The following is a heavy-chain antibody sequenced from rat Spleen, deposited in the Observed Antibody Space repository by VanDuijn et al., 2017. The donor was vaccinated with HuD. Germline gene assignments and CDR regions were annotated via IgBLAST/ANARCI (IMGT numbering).Heavy chain of an antibody. CDR1: GFSLTSYT. CDR3: ARSRGYSSPDY. CDR2: ISSGGST. Sequence: QVQLKESGPGLVQPSQTLSLTCSVSGFSLTSYTVNWVRQPPGKGLEWIAAISSGGSTYYNSPLKSRLSISRDTSKNQVFLKINSLQAEDTAMYFCARSRGYSSPDYWGQGVMVTVSS. V-gene: IGHV2-6*01. D-gene: IGHD1-2*01. J-gene: IGHJ2*01.